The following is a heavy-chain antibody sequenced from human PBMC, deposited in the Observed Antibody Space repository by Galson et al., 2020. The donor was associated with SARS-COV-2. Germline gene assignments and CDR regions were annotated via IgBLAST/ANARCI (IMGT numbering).Heavy chain of an antibody. CDR3: ARYVILTNVDY. D-gene: IGHD3-9*01. J-gene: IGHJ4*02. V-gene: IGHV4-61*02. Sequence: SETLSLTCTVSGGSISSGSYYWSWIRQPAGKGLEWIGRIYTSGSTNYNPSLKSRVTISVDTSKNQFSLKLSSVTAADTAVYYCARYVILTNVDYWGQGTLVTVAS. CDR1: GGSISSGSYY. CDR2: IYTSGST.